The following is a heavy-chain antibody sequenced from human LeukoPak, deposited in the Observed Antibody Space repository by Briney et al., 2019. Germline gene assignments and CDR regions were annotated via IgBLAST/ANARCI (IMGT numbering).Heavy chain of an antibody. CDR3: AKRVGGVNNFDY. CDR1: GFTFSSYA. J-gene: IGHJ4*02. Sequence: GGSLRLSCAASGFTFSSYAMNWVRQAPGKGLEWVSVISGSGGTTYYADSVKGRFTISRDNSKNMLYLQMNSPRAEDTAVYYCAKRVGGVNNFDYWGQGTLVTVSS. CDR2: ISGSGGTT. V-gene: IGHV3-23*01. D-gene: IGHD3-16*01.